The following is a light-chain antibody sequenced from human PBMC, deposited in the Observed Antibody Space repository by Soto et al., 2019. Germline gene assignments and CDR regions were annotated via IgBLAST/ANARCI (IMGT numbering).Light chain of an antibody. J-gene: IGLJ3*02. CDR1: SSDVGGYTY. CDR2: EVS. CDR3: SSYTSSSTVV. V-gene: IGLV2-14*01. Sequence: QSALTQPASVSGSPGQSITISCSGTSSDVGGYTYVSWYQHHPGKAPKLMIYEVSNRPSGISTRFSGSKSGNTASLTISGLQTEDEAEYYCSSYTSSSTVVFGGGTQLTVL.